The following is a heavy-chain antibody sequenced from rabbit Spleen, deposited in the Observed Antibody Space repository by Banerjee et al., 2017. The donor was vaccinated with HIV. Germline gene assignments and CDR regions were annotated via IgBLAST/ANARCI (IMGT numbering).Heavy chain of an antibody. CDR3: ARDTASSFSSYGMDL. D-gene: IGHD4-2*01. J-gene: IGHJ6*01. Sequence: QEQLVESGGGLVQPEGSLTLTCTVSGFDFSINYVMRWVRQAPGKGLEWIGYIDPIFGSTYYASWVNGRFTISRHNAQNTLYLQLNSLTAADTATYFCARDTASSFSSYGMDLWGPGTLVTVS. CDR2: IDPIFGST. CDR1: GFDFSINYV. V-gene: IGHV1S47*01.